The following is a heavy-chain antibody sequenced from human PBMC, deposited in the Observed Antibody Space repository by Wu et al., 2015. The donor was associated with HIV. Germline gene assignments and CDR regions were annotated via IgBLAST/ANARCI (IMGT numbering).Heavy chain of an antibody. V-gene: IGHV1-24*01. Sequence: QVQLVQSGAEVKKPGASVKVSCKVSGYTLTELSMHWVRQAPGKGLEWMGGFDPEDGETIYAQKFQGRVTMTEDTSTDTAYMELSSLRSEDTAVYYCATGGNFDWPKSSLDYWARERWSPSPQ. CDR2: FDPEDGET. CDR1: GYTLTELS. J-gene: IGHJ4*02. CDR3: ATGGNFDWPKSSLDY. D-gene: IGHD3-9*01.